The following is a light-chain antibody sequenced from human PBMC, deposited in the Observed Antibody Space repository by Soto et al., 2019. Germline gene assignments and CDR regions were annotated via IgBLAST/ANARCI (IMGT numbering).Light chain of an antibody. V-gene: IGKV1-5*01. Sequence: DIQMTQSPSTLSASVGDRVTITCRASQSISSWLAWYQQKPGKAPKLLIYSASNLDSGVPSRFSGSGSGTEFTLTISSLQPDDFSTYYCQQFSSYSRTFGQWTKV. CDR2: SAS. CDR3: QQFSSYSRT. J-gene: IGKJ1*01. CDR1: QSISSW.